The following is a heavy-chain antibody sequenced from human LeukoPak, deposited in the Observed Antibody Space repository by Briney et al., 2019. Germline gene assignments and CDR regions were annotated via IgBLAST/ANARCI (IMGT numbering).Heavy chain of an antibody. D-gene: IGHD2-2*01. Sequence: GGSLRLSCAVSGFTFSSYSMNWVRQAPGKGLEWVSYISSSSDTIYYADSVKGRFTISRDNAKSSLYLQMNSLRAEDTAVYYCARDTRGESDYWGQGTLVTVSS. CDR1: GFTFSSYS. CDR3: ARDTRGESDY. V-gene: IGHV3-48*04. CDR2: ISSSSDTI. J-gene: IGHJ4*02.